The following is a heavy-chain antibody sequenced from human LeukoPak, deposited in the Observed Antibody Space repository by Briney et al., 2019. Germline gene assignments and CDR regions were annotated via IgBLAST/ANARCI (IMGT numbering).Heavy chain of an antibody. J-gene: IGHJ5*02. CDR3: ARRSGYSSGWYTGPINWFDP. CDR1: GGSISSYY. V-gene: IGHV4-59*01. Sequence: SETLSLTCTVSGGSISSYYWSWIRQPPGKGLEWIWYIYYSGSTNYNPSLKSRVTISVDTSKNQFSLKLSSVTAADTAVYYCARRSGYSSGWYTGPINWFDPWGQGTLVTVSS. D-gene: IGHD6-19*01. CDR2: IYYSGST.